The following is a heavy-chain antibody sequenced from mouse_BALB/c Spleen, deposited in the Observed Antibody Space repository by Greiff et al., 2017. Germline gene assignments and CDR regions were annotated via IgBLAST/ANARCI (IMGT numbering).Heavy chain of an antibody. CDR1: GYSFTSYW. J-gene: IGHJ4*01. CDR3: ARGSTTGYYYAMDY. V-gene: IGHV14-1*02. CDR2: IDPANGNT. D-gene: IGHD2-14*01. Sequence: EVQLQQPGAELVRPGASVKLSCKASGYSFTSYWMNWVKQRPEQGLEWIGRIDPANGNTKYDPKFQGKATITADTSSNTAYLQLSSLTSEDTAVYYCARGSTTGYYYAMDYWGQGTSVTVSS.